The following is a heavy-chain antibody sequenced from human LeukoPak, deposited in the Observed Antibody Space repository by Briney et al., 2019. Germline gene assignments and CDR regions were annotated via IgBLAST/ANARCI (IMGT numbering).Heavy chain of an antibody. D-gene: IGHD5-18*01. Sequence: SQTLSLTCTVSGGSISSGSYYWSWIRQPAGKGLEWIGRIYTSGSTNYNPSLKSRVTISVATSKNQFSLKLISVTAADTAVYYCARDDGYSYGYDYWGQGTLVTVSS. J-gene: IGHJ4*02. CDR3: ARDDGYSYGYDY. CDR1: GGSISSGSYY. CDR2: IYTSGST. V-gene: IGHV4-61*02.